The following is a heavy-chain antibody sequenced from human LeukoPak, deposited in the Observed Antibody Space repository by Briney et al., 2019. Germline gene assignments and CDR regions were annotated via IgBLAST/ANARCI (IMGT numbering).Heavy chain of an antibody. CDR1: GFTFSSYG. CDR3: AKVSSVPAAHMDV. J-gene: IGHJ6*03. Sequence: GGSLRLSCAASGFTFSSYGMHWVREGPGKGLGWVAFIRYDGSNKYFADCVKGRFTISRDDSKNTLYLQMNSLTAEDTAVYYCAKVSSVPAAHMDVWGKGTTVTVSS. D-gene: IGHD2-2*01. CDR2: IRYDGSNK. V-gene: IGHV3-30*02.